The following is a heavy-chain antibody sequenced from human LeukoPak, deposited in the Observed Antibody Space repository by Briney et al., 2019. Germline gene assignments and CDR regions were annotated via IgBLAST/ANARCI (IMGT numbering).Heavy chain of an antibody. CDR3: AKDSYSKGDY. V-gene: IGHV3-7*01. Sequence: GGSLRLSCAASGFTFSYHWMTWVRQAPGKGLERVANIKNDGTVKNYVDSVKGRFTISRDNAKNSPYLQMNSLRAEDTGVYYCAKDSYSKGDYWGQGVLVTVSS. D-gene: IGHD5-18*01. J-gene: IGHJ4*02. CDR2: IKNDGTVK. CDR1: GFTFSYHW.